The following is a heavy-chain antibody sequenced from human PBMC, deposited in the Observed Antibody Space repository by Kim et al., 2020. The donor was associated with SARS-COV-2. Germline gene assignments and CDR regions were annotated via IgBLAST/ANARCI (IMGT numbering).Heavy chain of an antibody. CDR3: ARDGGYCSGGSCYSQYFDY. CDR1: GFTFSSYE. CDR2: ISSSGSTI. Sequence: GGSLRLSCAASGFTFSSYEMNWVRQAPGKGLEWVSYISSSGSTIYYADSVKGRFTISRDNAKNSLYLQMNSLRAEDTAVYYCARDGGYCSGGSCYSQYFDYWGQGTLVTVSS. V-gene: IGHV3-48*03. J-gene: IGHJ4*02. D-gene: IGHD2-15*01.